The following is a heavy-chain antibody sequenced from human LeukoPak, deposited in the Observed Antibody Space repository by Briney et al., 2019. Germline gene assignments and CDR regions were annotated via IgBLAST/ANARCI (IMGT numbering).Heavy chain of an antibody. CDR2: ISGSGGST. Sequence: PGGSLRLSCAASGFIFRNYAMSWVRQAPGKGLEWVSVISGSGGSTYYADSVKGRFTISRDNSKNTLYLQMNSLRAEDTAVYYCAKVFVDYSNYVFDYWGQGTLVTVSS. V-gene: IGHV3-23*01. D-gene: IGHD4-11*01. J-gene: IGHJ4*02. CDR3: AKVFVDYSNYVFDY. CDR1: GFIFRNYA.